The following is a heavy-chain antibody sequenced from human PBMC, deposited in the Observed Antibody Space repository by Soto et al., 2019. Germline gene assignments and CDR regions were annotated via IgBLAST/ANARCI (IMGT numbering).Heavy chain of an antibody. CDR2: ISWNSGSI. D-gene: IGHD6-13*01. V-gene: IGHV3-9*01. Sequence: GGSLRLSCAASGFTFDDYAMHWVRQAPGKGLEWVSGISWNSGSIGYADSVKGRFTISRDNAKNSLYLQMNSLRAEDTALYYCAKVKFGYSSSWYEIGGAFDIWGQGTMVTVSS. CDR3: AKVKFGYSSSWYEIGGAFDI. J-gene: IGHJ3*02. CDR1: GFTFDDYA.